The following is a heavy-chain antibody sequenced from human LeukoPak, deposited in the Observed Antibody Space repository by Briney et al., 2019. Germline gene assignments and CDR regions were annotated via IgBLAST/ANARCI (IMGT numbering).Heavy chain of an antibody. V-gene: IGHV4-59*01. J-gene: IGHJ5*02. Sequence: PSETLSLTCTVSGGSISSNYWSWIRQAPGKGLEWIGYIHYSGSTHYNPSLKSRVTMSVDTSKNQFSLKLTSVTAADAAVYYCARRDIAARLNWFDPWGQGTLVTVSS. D-gene: IGHD6-6*01. CDR3: ARRDIAARLNWFDP. CDR1: GGSISSNY. CDR2: IHYSGST.